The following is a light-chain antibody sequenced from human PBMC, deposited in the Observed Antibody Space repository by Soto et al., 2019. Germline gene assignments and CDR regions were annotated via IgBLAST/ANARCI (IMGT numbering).Light chain of an antibody. CDR2: GAS. CDR1: QSVSSSY. V-gene: IGKV3-20*01. J-gene: IGKJ1*01. Sequence: ELVLTQSPGTLSLSPGERATLSCRASQSVSSSYLAGYQQKPGQAPRLLRYGASSRDTDIPDRVSGSVSGTDFALTISRLEPEDLAVYYGQQYGSSPGTFGQGNKVESK. CDR3: QQYGSSPGT.